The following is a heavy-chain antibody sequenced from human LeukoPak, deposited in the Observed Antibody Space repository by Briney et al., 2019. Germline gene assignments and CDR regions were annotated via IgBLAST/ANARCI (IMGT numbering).Heavy chain of an antibody. V-gene: IGHV4-39*01. CDR2: IYYSGST. CDR1: GGSISSSSYY. J-gene: IGHJ4*02. D-gene: IGHD4-11*01. Sequence: SETLSLTCTVSGGSISSSSYYWGWIRQPPGKGLEWVGSIYYSGSTYYNPSLKSRVTISVDTSKNQFSLKLSSVTAADTAVYYCARHASSYSNYFDYWGQGTLVTVSS. CDR3: ARHASSYSNYFDY.